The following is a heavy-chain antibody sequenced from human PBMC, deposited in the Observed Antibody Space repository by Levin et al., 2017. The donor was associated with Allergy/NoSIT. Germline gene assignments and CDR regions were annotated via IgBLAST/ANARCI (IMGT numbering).Heavy chain of an antibody. V-gene: IGHV4-39*01. D-gene: IGHD2-2*01. CDR3: ARHFYCSSTSCFGLSRRYFDL. J-gene: IGHJ2*01. Sequence: SETLSLTCTVSGGSISSSSYYWGWIRQPPGKGLEWIGSIYYSGSTYYNPSLKSRVTISVDTSKNQFSLKLSPVTAADTAVYYCARHFYCSSTSCFGLSRRYFDLWGRGTLVTVSS. CDR1: GGSISSSSYY. CDR2: IYYSGST.